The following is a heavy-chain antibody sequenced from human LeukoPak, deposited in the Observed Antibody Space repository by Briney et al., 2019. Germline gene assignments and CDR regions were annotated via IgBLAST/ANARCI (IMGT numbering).Heavy chain of an antibody. V-gene: IGHV2-70*11. D-gene: IGHD6-19*01. CDR1: GFSLSTSGMC. CDR2: LDWDNGK. J-gene: IGHJ4*02. CDR3: ARMNIAVAGTKGVLDY. Sequence: SGPALVKPTQTLTMTCTFSGFSLSTSGMCVSWVRQPPGKALEWLARLDWDNGKYYSTSLKTRLTISRDTSKNQVVLTVTNVDPVDTATYYCARMNIAVAGTKGVLDYWGQGALVTVSS.